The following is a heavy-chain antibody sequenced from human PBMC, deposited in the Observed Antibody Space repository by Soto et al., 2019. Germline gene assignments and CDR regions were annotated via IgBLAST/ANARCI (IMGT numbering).Heavy chain of an antibody. V-gene: IGHV1-24*01. Sequence: ASVKVSCKVSGYTLTELSMHWVRQAPGKGLEWMGGFDPEDGETIYAQKFQGRVTMIEDTSTDTAYMELSSLRSEDTAVYYCATRGYYGSGSYSPYYFDYWGQGTLVTVSS. CDR2: FDPEDGET. J-gene: IGHJ4*02. CDR3: ATRGYYGSGSYSPYYFDY. CDR1: GYTLTELS. D-gene: IGHD3-10*01.